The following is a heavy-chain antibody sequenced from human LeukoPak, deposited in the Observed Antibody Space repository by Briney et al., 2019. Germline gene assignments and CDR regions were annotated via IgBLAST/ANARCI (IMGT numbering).Heavy chain of an antibody. CDR3: ARGITTVLPIDY. J-gene: IGHJ4*02. CDR2: IKQDGSEK. V-gene: IGHV3-7*01. D-gene: IGHD4-17*01. Sequence: GGSLRLSCAASGFTFSSYWMSWVRQASGKGLEWVANIKQDGSEKYYVDSVKGRFTISRDNAWNTLYLQMDSLRAEDTAVYYCARGITTVLPIDYWGQGTLVTVSS. CDR1: GFTFSSYW.